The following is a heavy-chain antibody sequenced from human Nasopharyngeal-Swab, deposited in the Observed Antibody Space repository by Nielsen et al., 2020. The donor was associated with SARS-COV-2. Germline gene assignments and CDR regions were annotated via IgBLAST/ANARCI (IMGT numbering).Heavy chain of an antibody. CDR2: IIPIFGTA. D-gene: IGHD6-13*01. Sequence: SVKVSCKASGGTFSSYAISWVRQAPGQGLEWMGGIIPIFGTANYAQKFQGRVTITADESTSTAYMELSSLRSEDTAVYYCARGSWAAAGPGDYWGQGTLVTVSS. CDR1: GGTFSSYA. V-gene: IGHV1-69*13. CDR3: ARGSWAAAGPGDY. J-gene: IGHJ4*02.